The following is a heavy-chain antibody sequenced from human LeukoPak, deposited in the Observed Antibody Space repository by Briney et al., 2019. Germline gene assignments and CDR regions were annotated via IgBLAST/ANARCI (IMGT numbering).Heavy chain of an antibody. CDR1: AFTFSSYG. D-gene: IGHD6-6*01. CDR2: IWYEGRKE. CDR3: AKAERGRPYYYYYDYRVV. Sequence: GRSLRLSCATSAFTFSSYGMHRVRKAPGKGLEWVAVIWYEGRKEYHADSVKSLLTSSRDKCKNTLYLQRNSLRAEDTAVYYCAKAERGRPYYYYYDYRVVWGKGTTVTAS. J-gene: IGHJ6*03. V-gene: IGHV3-33*03.